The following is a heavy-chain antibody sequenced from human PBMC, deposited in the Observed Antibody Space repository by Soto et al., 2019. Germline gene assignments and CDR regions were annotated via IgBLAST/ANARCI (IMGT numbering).Heavy chain of an antibody. CDR3: ARTRSFTLGFYYDGMDV. J-gene: IGHJ6*02. V-gene: IGHV5-51*01. CDR2: IYAGDSDT. D-gene: IGHD6-6*01. Sequence: GESLKISCQGSGYSFASYWIGWVSRMAVKDMEWMGIIYAGDSDTRYSPSFQGQVTISADKSLRTAYLQWTSLKASDTALYYCARTRSFTLGFYYDGMDVWGQGTTVTVSS. CDR1: GYSFASYW.